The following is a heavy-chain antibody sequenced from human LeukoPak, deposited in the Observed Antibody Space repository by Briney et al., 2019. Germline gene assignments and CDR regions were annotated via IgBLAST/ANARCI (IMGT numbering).Heavy chain of an antibody. D-gene: IGHD3-10*01. CDR2: IYYSGTT. V-gene: IGHV4-59*01. CDR1: GGSINNFY. CDR3: ARLARLTLIRGVTGYHSLDV. J-gene: IGHJ6*04. Sequence: PSETLSLTCTVSGGSINNFYWSWIRQPPGGGLEWIGYIYYSGTTNYNPSLKSRVTISVGASKNQFSLWLSSVTAADMAVYYCARLARLTLIRGVTGYHSLDVWGKGTRVTVSS.